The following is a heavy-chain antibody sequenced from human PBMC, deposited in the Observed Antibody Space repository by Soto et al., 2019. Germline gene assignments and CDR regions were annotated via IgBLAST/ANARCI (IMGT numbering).Heavy chain of an antibody. V-gene: IGHV1-18*04. CDR1: GYTFTSYG. D-gene: IGHD2-2*02. CDR3: ARDRSFGCSSTSCYTGSYWFDP. CDR2: ISAYNGNT. J-gene: IGHJ5*02. Sequence: ASVKVSCKASGYTFTSYGISWVRQAPGQGLEWMGWISAYNGNTNYAQKLQGRVTMTTDTSTSTAYMELRSLRSDDTAVYYCARDRSFGCSSTSCYTGSYWFDPWGQGTLVTVSS.